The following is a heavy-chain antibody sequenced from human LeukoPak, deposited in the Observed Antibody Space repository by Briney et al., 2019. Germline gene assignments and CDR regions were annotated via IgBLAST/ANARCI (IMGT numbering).Heavy chain of an antibody. CDR2: IGSNISAM. CDR1: GFTFSDYS. D-gene: IGHD5-18*01. J-gene: IGHJ4*02. V-gene: IGHV3-48*01. CDR3: AREYTALGFDY. Sequence: GGSLRLSCAASGFTFSDYSMNWVRQAPGKGLEWVSYIGSNISAMYYADSVRGRFTISRDNAKRSLYLQMNSLRAEDTAVYYCAREYTALGFDYWGQETLVTVSS.